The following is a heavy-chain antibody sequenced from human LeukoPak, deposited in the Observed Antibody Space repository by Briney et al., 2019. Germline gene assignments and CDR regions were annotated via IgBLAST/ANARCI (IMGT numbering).Heavy chain of an antibody. D-gene: IGHD3-10*01. Sequence: GGSLRLSCAASGFTFSSYAMHWVHQAPGKGLEWVASIQYDGSEKYYEDAVKGRFTISRDNSKNTLYLQMNSLRSEDTAVYYCAANPYGSGNYFFFDYWGQGTLVTVSS. CDR2: IQYDGSEK. CDR3: AANPYGSGNYFFFDY. CDR1: GFTFSSYA. J-gene: IGHJ4*02. V-gene: IGHV3-30*02.